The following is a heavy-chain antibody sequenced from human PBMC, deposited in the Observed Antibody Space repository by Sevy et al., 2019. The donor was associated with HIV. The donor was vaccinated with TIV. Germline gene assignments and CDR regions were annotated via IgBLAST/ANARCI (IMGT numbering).Heavy chain of an antibody. Sequence: GGSLRLSCAASGFTFSSYSMNWVRQAPGKGLEWVSFISGLSNYIYYADSVKGRFTISRDSPKNSLYLQMNSLRAEDTAVYYCARGPHYYYDSSAFFDYWGQGTLVTVSS. CDR3: ARGPHYYYDSSAFFDY. CDR2: ISGLSNYI. V-gene: IGHV3-21*01. D-gene: IGHD3-22*01. CDR1: GFTFSSYS. J-gene: IGHJ4*02.